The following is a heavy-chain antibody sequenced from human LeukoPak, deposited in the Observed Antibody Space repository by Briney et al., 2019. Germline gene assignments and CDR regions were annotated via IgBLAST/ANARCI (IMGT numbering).Heavy chain of an antibody. CDR2: IASAGDT. D-gene: IGHD2-21*01. CDR3: VRGGHIGFDY. CDR1: GFTFSDLD. V-gene: IGHV3-13*04. J-gene: IGHJ4*02. Sequence: GGSLRLSCAASGFTFSDLDMHWVRQATGRGLEWVSSIASAGDTYYVGSVRGRFTISREKAKNSLYLQMNSLRAGHTAVYYCVRGGHIGFDYWGRGTLVTVS.